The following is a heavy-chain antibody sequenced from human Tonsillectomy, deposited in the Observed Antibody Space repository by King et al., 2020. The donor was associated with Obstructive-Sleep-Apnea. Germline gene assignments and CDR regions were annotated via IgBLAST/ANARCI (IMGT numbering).Heavy chain of an antibody. V-gene: IGHV1-18*01. Sequence: VQLVESGAEVKKPGASVKVSCKASGYTFSSYGISWVRQAPGQGLEWMGWISAYNGNTNYAQKIQGRVTMTTDTSTSTAYMELRSLRSDDTAVYYCARALYYYDSSGFGFDYWGQGTLVTVSS. CDR1: GYTFSSYG. CDR2: ISAYNGNT. CDR3: ARALYYYDSSGFGFDY. J-gene: IGHJ4*02. D-gene: IGHD3-22*01.